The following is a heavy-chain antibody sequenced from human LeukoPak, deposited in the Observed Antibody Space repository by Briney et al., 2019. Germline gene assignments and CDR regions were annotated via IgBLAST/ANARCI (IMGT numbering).Heavy chain of an antibody. CDR3: ARELTGYFDF. V-gene: IGHV3-30-3*01. CDR1: GFTFSSYT. D-gene: IGHD7-27*01. CDR2: ISYDGRKK. Sequence: HPGGSLRLSCAASGFTFSSYTIHWVRQAPGKGLEWVAIISYDGRKKYYADSVKGRFTISRENSKSALYLQMNSLITEDTAVYYCARELTGYFDFRGQGTLVTVSS. J-gene: IGHJ4*02.